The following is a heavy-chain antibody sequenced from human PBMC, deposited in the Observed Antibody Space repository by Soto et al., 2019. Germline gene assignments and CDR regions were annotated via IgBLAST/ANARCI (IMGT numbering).Heavy chain of an antibody. V-gene: IGHV4-34*01. CDR3: ARGLRYSGMDV. CDR2: IDHSGST. Sequence: LSLTCAVHRXSFNAYSWTWIRQPPGKGLEWIGEIDHSGSTTYNPSLKSRITMSVDTSKNQFSLNVSSMTAADTAVYYCARGLRYSGMDVWGQGTTVTVSS. CDR1: RXSFNAYS. J-gene: IGHJ6*02.